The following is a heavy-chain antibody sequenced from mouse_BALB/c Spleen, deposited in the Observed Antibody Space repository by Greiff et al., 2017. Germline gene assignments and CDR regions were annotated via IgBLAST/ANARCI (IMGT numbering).Heavy chain of an antibody. J-gene: IGHJ2*01. Sequence: QVQLQQPGAELVRPGASVKLSCKASGYTFTSYWINWVKQRPGQGLEWIGNIYPSDSYTNYNQKFKDKATLTVDKSSSTAYMQLSSPTSEDSAVYYCTRGGFGLDYWGQGTTLTVSA. CDR3: TRGGFGLDY. V-gene: IGHV1-69*02. CDR1: GYTFTSYW. CDR2: IYPSDSYT.